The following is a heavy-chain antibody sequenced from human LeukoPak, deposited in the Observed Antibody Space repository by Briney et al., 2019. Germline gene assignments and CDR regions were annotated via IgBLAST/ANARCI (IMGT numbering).Heavy chain of an antibody. CDR3: ARYTIANGFDM. CDR1: GYTSTRPD. CDR2: MNPSDQT. V-gene: IGHV1-8*01. J-gene: IGHJ3*02. D-gene: IGHD2-21*01. Sequence: ASVKVSCWAAGYTSTRPDINWVRQATGKGLEWLGWMNPSDQTGYAQNFQGRLTFTRDISRNTAYMELSSLTPDDTAVYFCARYTIANGFDMWGQGTMVTVSS.